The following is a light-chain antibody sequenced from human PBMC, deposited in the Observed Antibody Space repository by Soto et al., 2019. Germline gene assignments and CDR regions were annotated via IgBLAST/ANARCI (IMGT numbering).Light chain of an antibody. J-gene: IGLJ1*01. CDR1: SSDVGGYDY. Sequence: QSVLTQPASVSGSPGQSITISCTGTSSDVGGYDYVSWYQHYPGKAPKLMIHDVSNRPSGVSNRFSGSKSGDTASLTISGLQPEDEADYYCSSYTTSNTRQIVFGTGTKVTVL. CDR3: SSYTTSNTRQIV. V-gene: IGLV2-14*01. CDR2: DVS.